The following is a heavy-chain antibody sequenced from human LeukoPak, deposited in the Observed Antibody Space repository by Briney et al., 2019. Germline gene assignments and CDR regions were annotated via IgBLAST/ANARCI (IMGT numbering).Heavy chain of an antibody. CDR1: GGSFSGCY. CDR2: INHSGST. D-gene: IGHD5-18*01. CDR3: ARGKGYSYGYFWFDP. Sequence: SETLSLTCAVYGGSFSGCYWSWIRQPPGKGLEWIGEINHSGSTNYNPSLKSRVTISVDTSKNQFSLKLSSVTAADTAVYYCARGKGYSYGYFWFDPWGQGTLVTVSS. J-gene: IGHJ5*02. V-gene: IGHV4-34*01.